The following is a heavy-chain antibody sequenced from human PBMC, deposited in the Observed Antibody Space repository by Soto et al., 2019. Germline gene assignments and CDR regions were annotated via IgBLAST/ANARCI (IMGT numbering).Heavy chain of an antibody. V-gene: IGHV3-23*01. CDR3: VKDSRTWDTIMSSDY. CDR2: IVSSGGST. Sequence: GGSLRLSCEASGFSFYTFGMSWVRQTPGKGLEWVSGIVSSGGSTYYADSVKGRFTISRDNSKNTVYLQMNSLRAEDTAIYYCVKDSRTWDTIMSSDYWGQGTLVTVSS. D-gene: IGHD5-18*01. J-gene: IGHJ4*02. CDR1: GFSFYTFG.